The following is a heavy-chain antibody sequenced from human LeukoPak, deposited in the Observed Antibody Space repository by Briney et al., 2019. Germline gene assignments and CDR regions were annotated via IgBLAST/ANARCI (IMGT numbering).Heavy chain of an antibody. Sequence: PSETLSLTCTVSGGSISSGGYYWSWIRQPPGKGLEWIGYIYHSGSTYYNPSLKSRVTISVDRSKNQFSLKLSSVTAADTAVYYCASLYYDFWSGYPYYFDYWGQGTLVTVSS. D-gene: IGHD3-3*01. V-gene: IGHV4-30-2*01. J-gene: IGHJ4*02. CDR2: IYHSGST. CDR1: GGSISSGGYY. CDR3: ASLYYDFWSGYPYYFDY.